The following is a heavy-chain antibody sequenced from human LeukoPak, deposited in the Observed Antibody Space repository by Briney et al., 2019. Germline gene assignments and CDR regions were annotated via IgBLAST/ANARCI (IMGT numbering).Heavy chain of an antibody. D-gene: IGHD3-22*01. CDR2: INQDESEK. CDR1: GFIFSRYW. J-gene: IGHJ4*02. CDR3: ASLPDYYDSSR. V-gene: IGHV3-7*01. Sequence: GGSLRLSCATSGFIFSRYWMSWVRQAPGKGLEWVANINQDESEKNYVDSVKGRFTISRDNAKNTLYLQMNSLRAEDTAVYYCASLPDYYDSSRWGQGTLVTVSS.